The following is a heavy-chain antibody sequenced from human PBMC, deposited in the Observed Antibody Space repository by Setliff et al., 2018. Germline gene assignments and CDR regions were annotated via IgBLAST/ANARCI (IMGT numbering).Heavy chain of an antibody. D-gene: IGHD3-10*01. Sequence: ASVKVSCKASGYTFISYDISWVRQAPGQGLEWMGWISIDDDKTKYAQKFQGRVTMTADTSTSTAYMELRSLRSDDTAVYYCAAGLWFGELLYWANLDYWGQGTLVTVSS. J-gene: IGHJ4*02. V-gene: IGHV1-18*01. CDR3: AAGLWFGELLYWANLDY. CDR1: GYTFISYD. CDR2: ISIDDDKT.